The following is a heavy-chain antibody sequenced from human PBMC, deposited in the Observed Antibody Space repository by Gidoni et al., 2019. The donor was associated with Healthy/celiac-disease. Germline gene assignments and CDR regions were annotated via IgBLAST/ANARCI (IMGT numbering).Heavy chain of an antibody. J-gene: IGHJ4*02. CDR2: ISGSGGST. V-gene: IGHV3-23*01. CDR1: GFTFSSYA. Sequence: EVQLLESGGGLVQPGGSLGLSCAAAGFTFSSYAMRWVRQAPGKGLEWVSAISGSGGSTYYADSVKGRFTISRDNSKNTLYLQMNSLRAEDTAVYYCAKGPLPLYYFDYWGQGTLVTVSS. CDR3: AKGPLPLYYFDY.